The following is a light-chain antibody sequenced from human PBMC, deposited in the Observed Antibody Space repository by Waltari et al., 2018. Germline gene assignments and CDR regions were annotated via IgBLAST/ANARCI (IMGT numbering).Light chain of an antibody. J-gene: IGLJ3*02. Sequence: QSALTQPASVSGSPGQSLTISCTGTSRDVGVHNYVSWYQQHPGKAPKLMIYAGNKRPSGVSDRFSGSRSGNTASLTISGLQAEDEADYYCSSYTTSNTWVFGGGTKLTVL. CDR3: SSYTTSNTWV. V-gene: IGLV2-14*03. CDR1: SRDVGVHNY. CDR2: AGN.